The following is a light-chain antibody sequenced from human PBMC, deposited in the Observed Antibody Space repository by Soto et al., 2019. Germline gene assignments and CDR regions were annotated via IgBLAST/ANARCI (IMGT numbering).Light chain of an antibody. J-gene: IGKJ3*01. CDR1: QSISSW. Sequence: DIQMTQSPSTLSASVGDRVTITCRASQSISSWLAWYQQKPGKAPKLLIYDASSLDSGVPSTFSGSGSGTQFTLTISCLQPDEFATYDCQHHYTYPFTFGPGTKVDIK. CDR3: QHHYTYPFT. CDR2: DAS. V-gene: IGKV1-5*01.